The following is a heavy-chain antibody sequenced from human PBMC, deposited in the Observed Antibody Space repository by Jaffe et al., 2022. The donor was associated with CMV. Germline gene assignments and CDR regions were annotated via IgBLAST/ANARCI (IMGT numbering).Heavy chain of an antibody. CDR2: ISSSSSYI. J-gene: IGHJ6*03. V-gene: IGHV3-21*01. CDR3: ARDFWSGYAFNYYMDV. D-gene: IGHD3-3*01. Sequence: EVQLVESGGGLVKPGGSLRLSCAASGFTFSSYSMNWVRQAPGKGLEWVSSISSSSSYIYYADSVKGRFTISRDNAKNSLYLQMNSLRAEDTAVYYCARDFWSGYAFNYYMDVWGKGTTVTVSS. CDR1: GFTFSSYS.